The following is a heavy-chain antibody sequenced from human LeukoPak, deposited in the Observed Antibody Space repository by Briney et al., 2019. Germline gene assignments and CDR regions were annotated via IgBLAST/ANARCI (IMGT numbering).Heavy chain of an antibody. V-gene: IGHV3-74*01. CDR1: GXTFNKYW. J-gene: IGHJ4*02. D-gene: IGHD2-21*02. CDR3: VRALMGTADH. Sequence: GGSLRLSCAASGXTFNKYWMHWVRQAPGKGLVWVSRINGDGSSTSYADSVKGRFTISRDNAKNTLYLQMNSLRAEDTAVYYCVRALMGTADHWGQGSLVTVSS. CDR2: INGDGSST.